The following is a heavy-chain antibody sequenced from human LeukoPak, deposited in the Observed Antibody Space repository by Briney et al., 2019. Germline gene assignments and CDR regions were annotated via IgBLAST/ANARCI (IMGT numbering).Heavy chain of an antibody. J-gene: IGHJ4*02. V-gene: IGHV3-7*03. Sequence: GGSLRLSCAVSGFNFKDHWMDWVRQAPGKGLEWVGHIKNDGSETYYLDSLKGRFSISRDNTNNALYLQMNSLRVEDTAVYYCVKNDGWFHLAQWGQGTLVTVSS. CDR3: VKNDGWFHLAQ. D-gene: IGHD6-19*01. CDR1: GFNFKDHW. CDR2: IKNDGSET.